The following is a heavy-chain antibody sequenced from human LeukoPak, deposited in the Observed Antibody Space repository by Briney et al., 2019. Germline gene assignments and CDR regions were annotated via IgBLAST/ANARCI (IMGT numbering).Heavy chain of an antibody. CDR2: ISGSGGST. CDR1: GFTFSSYG. D-gene: IGHD1-26*01. Sequence: GGSLRLSCAASGFTFSSYGMSWVRQAPGKGLEWVSAISGSGGSTYYADSVKGRFTISRDNSKNTLYLHMNSLRAEDTAVYYCTRGSGSYGKDVEYWGQGTLVTVSS. V-gene: IGHV3-23*01. CDR3: TRGSGSYGKDVEY. J-gene: IGHJ4*02.